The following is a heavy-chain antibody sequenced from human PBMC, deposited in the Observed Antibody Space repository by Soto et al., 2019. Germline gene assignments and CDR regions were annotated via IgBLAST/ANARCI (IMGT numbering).Heavy chain of an antibody. CDR1: GFTFDDYA. CDR3: AKDVSSSIAARADYYYYGMDV. V-gene: IGHV3-9*01. J-gene: IGHJ6*02. D-gene: IGHD6-6*01. CDR2: ISWNSGSI. Sequence: EVQLVESGGGLVQPGRSLRLSCAASGFTFDDYAMHWVRQAPGKGLEWVSGISWNSGSIGYADSVKGRFTISRDNAKNSLYLQMNSLRAEDTALYYCAKDVSSSIAARADYYYYGMDVWGQGTTVTVSS.